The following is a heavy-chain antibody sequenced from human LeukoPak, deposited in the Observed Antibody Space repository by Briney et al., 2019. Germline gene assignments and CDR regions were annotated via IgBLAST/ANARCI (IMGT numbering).Heavy chain of an antibody. CDR3: ARYCSGGSCYYYYGMDV. CDR2: ITSSSSYI. V-gene: IGHV3-21*01. D-gene: IGHD2-15*01. Sequence: GGSLRLSCVASGFTFSSYSMNWVRQAPGKGLEWVSSITSSSSYIYYADSVKGRFTISRDNAKNSLYLQMNSLRAEDTAVYYCARYCSGGSCYYYYGMDVWGQGTTVTVSS. J-gene: IGHJ6*02. CDR1: GFTFSSYS.